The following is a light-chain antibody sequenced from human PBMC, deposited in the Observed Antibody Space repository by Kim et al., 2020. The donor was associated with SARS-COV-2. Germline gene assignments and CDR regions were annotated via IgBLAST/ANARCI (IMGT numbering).Light chain of an antibody. CDR2: DVT. Sequence: QSALTQPHSVSGSPGQSVTISCTGTSSDVGGYNYVSWYQQHPGKAPKLMIYDVTKRPSGVPDRFSGSKSGNTASLTISGLQAEDEADYYCCSYAGIYTYVFGTGTKVTVL. CDR1: SSDVGGYNY. V-gene: IGLV2-11*01. J-gene: IGLJ1*01. CDR3: CSYAGIYTYV.